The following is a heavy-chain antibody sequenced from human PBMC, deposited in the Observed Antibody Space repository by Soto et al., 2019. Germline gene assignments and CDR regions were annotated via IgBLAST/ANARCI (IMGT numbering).Heavy chain of an antibody. D-gene: IGHD4-17*01. J-gene: IGHJ4*02. CDR1: GGSISSGDYY. CDR2: TYYSGST. CDR3: ARDNYGDTYYFDY. Sequence: SETLSLTCTVSGGSISSGDYYWSWIRQPPGKGLEWIGYTYYSGSTYYNRSLKSRVTISVDTSKNQFSLKLSSVTATDTAVYYCARDNYGDTYYFDYWGQGTLVTVSS. V-gene: IGHV4-30-4*01.